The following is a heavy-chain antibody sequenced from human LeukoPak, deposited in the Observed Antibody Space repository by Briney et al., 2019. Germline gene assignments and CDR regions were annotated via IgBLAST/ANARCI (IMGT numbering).Heavy chain of an antibody. CDR2: IGAYNGNT. Sequence: ASVKVPCKASGYTFTSYGISWVRQAPGQGLEWMGWIGAYNGNTNYARKLQGRVTMTTDTSTSTAYMELRSLRSDDTAVYYCARDISEAVAGSWGQGTLVTVSS. D-gene: IGHD6-19*01. CDR3: ARDISEAVAGS. CDR1: GYTFTSYG. V-gene: IGHV1-18*01. J-gene: IGHJ5*02.